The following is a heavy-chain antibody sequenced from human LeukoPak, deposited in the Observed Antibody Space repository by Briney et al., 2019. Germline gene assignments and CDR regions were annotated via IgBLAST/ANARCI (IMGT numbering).Heavy chain of an antibody. V-gene: IGHV1-2*02. CDR1: RYTFTGYY. J-gene: IGHJ4*02. Sequence: VKVSCKASRYTFTGYYMHWVRQAPGQGLEWMGWINPNSGGTNYAQKFQGRVTMTRDTSISTAYMELSRLRSDDTAVYYCAREGRGAGFQAPGYWGQGTLVTVSS. D-gene: IGHD3-10*01. CDR3: AREGRGAGFQAPGY. CDR2: INPNSGGT.